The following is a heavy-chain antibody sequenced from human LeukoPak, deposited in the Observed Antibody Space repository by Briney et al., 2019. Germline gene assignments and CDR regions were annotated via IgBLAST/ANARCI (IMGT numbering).Heavy chain of an antibody. V-gene: IGHV3-23*01. CDR1: GFTFSTYG. Sequence: GGSLRLSCVASGFTFSTYGMAWVRQAPGKGLEWVSSISGNDEGTYYADSVKGRFTISRDNSKNTLYLQMNSLRAEDTAVYYCAKRGPIYSASPGNYFDYWGQGTLVTVSS. CDR2: ISGNDEGT. D-gene: IGHD3-10*01. CDR3: AKRGPIYSASPGNYFDY. J-gene: IGHJ4*02.